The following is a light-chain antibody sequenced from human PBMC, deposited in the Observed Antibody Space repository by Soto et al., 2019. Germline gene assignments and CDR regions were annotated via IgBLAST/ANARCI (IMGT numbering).Light chain of an antibody. CDR1: QSVSSSH. CDR3: QQRSSWIT. V-gene: IGKV3D-20*02. CDR2: GAS. Sequence: ETVLTQSPGTLAWFPGERSTLSCRAIQSVSSSHLAWYQQKPGQAPRLLVYGASSRATGIPDRFSGSGSGTEFTLTISRLEPEDFAVYYCQQRSSWITFGQGTRLEIK. J-gene: IGKJ5*01.